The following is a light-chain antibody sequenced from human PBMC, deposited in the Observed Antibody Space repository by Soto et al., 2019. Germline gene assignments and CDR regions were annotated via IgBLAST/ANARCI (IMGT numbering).Light chain of an antibody. J-gene: IGLJ2*01. Sequence: QSALTQPASVSGSPGQSITISCTGTSSDVGSYNLVSWYRQHPGKAPKLMIYEGSKRPSGVSNRFSGSKSGNTASLTISGLQAEDEADYYCCSYAGSVVFGGGTKVTVL. CDR3: CSYAGSVV. V-gene: IGLV2-23*01. CDR1: SSDVGSYNL. CDR2: EGS.